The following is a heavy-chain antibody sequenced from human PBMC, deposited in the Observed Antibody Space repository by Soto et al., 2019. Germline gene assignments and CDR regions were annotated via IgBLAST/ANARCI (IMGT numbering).Heavy chain of an antibody. Sequence: FLVHWVRQVPGKGLVWVSRIDTSGSSTSYADSVKGRFTISRDNAKNTVSLQMNSLRAEDTGVYYCAKDSWYFDLWSQGSLVTVSS. CDR2: IDTSGSST. D-gene: IGHD6-13*01. V-gene: IGHV3-74*01. CDR1: FL. J-gene: IGHJ4*02. CDR3: AKDSWYFDL.